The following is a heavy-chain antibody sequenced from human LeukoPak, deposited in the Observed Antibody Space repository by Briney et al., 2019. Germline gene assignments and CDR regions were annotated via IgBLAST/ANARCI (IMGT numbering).Heavy chain of an antibody. CDR1: GGSISNYY. J-gene: IGHJ4*02. V-gene: IGHV4-59*01. CDR2: IYYSGST. D-gene: IGHD2-21*01. CDR3: ARDVIFDY. Sequence: PSETLSLTCTVSGGSISNYYWSWIRQPPGKGLEWIGYIYYSGSTKYNPSLKSRVTISVDTSKNQFSLRLSSVTAADTAVYYCARDVIFDYWGQGTLVTVSS.